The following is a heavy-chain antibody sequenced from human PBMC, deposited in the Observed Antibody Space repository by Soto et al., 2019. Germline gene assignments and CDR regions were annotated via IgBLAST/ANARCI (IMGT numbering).Heavy chain of an antibody. Sequence: EVQVVESGGGLVQPGGSLRLSCAASGFTFSSYWMHWVRQAPGKGLVWVSRINSDGSSTSYADSVKGRFTISRDNAKNTLYLHMNSLRAEDTAVYYCARGGSLNWYFDLWGRGTLVTVSS. J-gene: IGHJ2*01. CDR2: INSDGSST. CDR3: ARGGSLNWYFDL. V-gene: IGHV3-74*01. CDR1: GFTFSSYW. D-gene: IGHD1-26*01.